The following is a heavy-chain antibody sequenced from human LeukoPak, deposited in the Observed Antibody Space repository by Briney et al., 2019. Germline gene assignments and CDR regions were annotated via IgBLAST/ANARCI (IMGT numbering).Heavy chain of an antibody. CDR3: ARVRQLIGWFDP. D-gene: IGHD3-16*01. J-gene: IGHJ5*02. CDR1: GGSISSYY. Sequence: PSETLSLTCTVSGGSISSYYWSWIRQPPGKGLEWIGYIYYSGSTNYNPPLKSRVTISVDTSKNQFSLKLSSVTAADTAVYYCARVRQLIGWFDPWGQGTLVTVSS. CDR2: IYYSGST. V-gene: IGHV4-59*01.